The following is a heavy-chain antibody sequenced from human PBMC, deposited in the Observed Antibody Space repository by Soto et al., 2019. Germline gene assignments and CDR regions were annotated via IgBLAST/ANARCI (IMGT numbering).Heavy chain of an antibody. CDR1: GCSISSGDYY. CDR3: ARATGRYDFWSGYSPGWFDP. CDR2: IYYSGST. Sequence: PSESLSLACPVSGCSISSGDYYWSWIRQPPGKGLEWIGYIYYSGSTYYNPSLKSRVTISVDTSKNQFSLKLSSVTAADTAVYYCARATGRYDFWSGYSPGWFDPWGQGTLVTVSS. J-gene: IGHJ5*02. V-gene: IGHV4-30-4*01. D-gene: IGHD3-3*01.